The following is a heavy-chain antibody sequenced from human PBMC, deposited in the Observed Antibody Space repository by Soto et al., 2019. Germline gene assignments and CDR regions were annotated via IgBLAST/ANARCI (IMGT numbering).Heavy chain of an antibody. CDR1: GGSIGNSY. Sequence: QVQLQESGPGLVKPSETLSLTCTVSGGSIGNSYWSWIRQSPGKGLEWIGYIYYSGSSNYNPSLKSRVSISVDTSKNQFSLKISSVTAADTAVYYCARHSSSWPIFDSWGQGTLVIVSS. V-gene: IGHV4-59*08. CDR2: IYYSGSS. CDR3: ARHSSSWPIFDS. D-gene: IGHD6-13*01. J-gene: IGHJ4*02.